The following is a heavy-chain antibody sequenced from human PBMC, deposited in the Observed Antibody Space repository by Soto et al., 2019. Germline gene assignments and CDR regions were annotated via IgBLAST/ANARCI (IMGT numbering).Heavy chain of an antibody. Sequence: QVQLQESGPGLVKPSETLSLTCSVSGGSISSYFWTWIRQTPGKGLELIGSTYYSGSTYYSPSLKCRVTISIDTSKNQFSLNLRFVTAPDTAVYYCARAGEQQLHRYFDLWGRGTLVTVSS. CDR2: TYYSGST. CDR1: GGSISSYF. CDR3: ARAGEQQLHRYFDL. J-gene: IGHJ2*01. D-gene: IGHD6-13*01. V-gene: IGHV4-59*01.